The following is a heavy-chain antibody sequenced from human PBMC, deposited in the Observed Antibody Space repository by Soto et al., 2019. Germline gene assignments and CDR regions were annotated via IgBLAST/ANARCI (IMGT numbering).Heavy chain of an antibody. D-gene: IGHD6-6*01. CDR1: GGTFSSYS. CDR3: ARGADAARPPYYYYMDV. CDR2: ILPILGAA. V-gene: IGHV1-69*08. Sequence: QVQLVQSGAEVKKPGSSVYVSCKASGGTFSSYSINWVRQAPGQGLEWMGRILPILGAANYAQKFQGRVTITADTSTNTASMELSSLRSEDTAVYFCARGADAARPPYYYYMDVWGKGTAVTVS. J-gene: IGHJ6*03.